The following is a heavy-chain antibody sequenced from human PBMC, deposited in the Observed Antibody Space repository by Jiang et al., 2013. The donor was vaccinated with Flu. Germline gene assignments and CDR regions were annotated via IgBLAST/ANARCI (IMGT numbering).Heavy chain of an antibody. J-gene: IGHJ5*02. V-gene: IGHV1-18*01. CDR2: ISAYNGNT. CDR3: ARVEGRGRWSSSRSWFDP. D-gene: IGHD6-6*01. CDR1: GYTFTSYG. Sequence: SGAEVKKPGASVKVSCKASGYTFTSYGISWVRQAPGQGLEWMGWISAYNGNTNYAQKLQGRVTMTTDTSTSTAYMELRSLRSDDTAVYYCARVEGRGRWSSSRSWFDPWGQGTLVTVSS.